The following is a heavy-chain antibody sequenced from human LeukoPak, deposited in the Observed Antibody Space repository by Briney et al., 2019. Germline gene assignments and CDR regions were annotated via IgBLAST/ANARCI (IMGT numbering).Heavy chain of an antibody. V-gene: IGHV4-39*01. J-gene: IGHJ5*02. CDR3: ARRRRGVNREDDWFDP. D-gene: IGHD1-14*01. CDR1: GGSIRSAGYY. CDR2: IYNTGDT. Sequence: SDTLSPTCTVAGGSIRSAGYYSGWIRQPPGKGLEWIGSIYNTGDTYYNPSLKRRLTISVETSNNQFSLRLSSVTAADTAVYYCARRRRGVNREDDWFDPWGLGTLVTVSS.